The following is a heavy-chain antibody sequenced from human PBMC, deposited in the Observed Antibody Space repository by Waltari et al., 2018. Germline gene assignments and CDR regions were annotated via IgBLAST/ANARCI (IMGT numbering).Heavy chain of an antibody. Sequence: QVQLQESGPGLVKPTHTLSLTCTVSGEPISDDVSRWTYCTWIRQSAGKGLEWIGHIYSSGAVDYNPSLRSRVTISLDTPKSHFTLKLTSVTAADTAVYYCANRGVGNYFKYFRLWSPGTLVTVSS. CDR3: ANRGVGNYFKYFRL. V-gene: IGHV4-61*02. CDR1: GEPISDDVSRWTY. J-gene: IGHJ1*01. CDR2: IYSSGAV. D-gene: IGHD1-7*01.